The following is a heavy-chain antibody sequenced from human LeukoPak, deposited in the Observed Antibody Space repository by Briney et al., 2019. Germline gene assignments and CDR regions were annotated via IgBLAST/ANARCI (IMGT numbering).Heavy chain of an antibody. D-gene: IGHD3-3*01. CDR2: ISSSGSTI. V-gene: IGHV3-11*04. CDR1: GFTFSDYY. J-gene: IGHJ4*02. Sequence: PGGSLRLPCAASGFTFSDYYMSWIRQAPGKGLEWVSYISSSGSTIYYADSVKGRFTISRDNAKNSLYLQMNSLRAEDTAVYYCARETGYYDFWSGYFYFDYWGQGTLVTVSS. CDR3: ARETGYYDFWSGYFYFDY.